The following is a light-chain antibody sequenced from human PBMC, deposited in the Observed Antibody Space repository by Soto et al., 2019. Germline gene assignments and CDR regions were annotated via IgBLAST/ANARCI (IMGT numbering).Light chain of an antibody. CDR2: LGS. CDR1: QSLLHSNGYNY. V-gene: IGKV2-28*01. J-gene: IGKJ5*01. CDR3: MQALQTPTT. Sequence: DIVMTQSPLSLPVTPGEPASISCRSSQSLLHSNGYNYLDWYLQKPGQSPQLLIYLGSNRASGVPDRFSGSGSGKDFTLKISRGEAEDVGVYYCMQALQTPTTFGKGTRREIK.